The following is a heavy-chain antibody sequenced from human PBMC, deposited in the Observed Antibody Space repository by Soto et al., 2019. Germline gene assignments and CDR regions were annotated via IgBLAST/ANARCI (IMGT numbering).Heavy chain of an antibody. Sequence: QVQLQESGPGLVKPSGTLSLTCAVSSGSISSSNWWSWVRQPPGEGLEWIGEIYHSGSTNNNPSLKSRVTISVDKSKNQFSLKLSSVTAADTAVYYCARAEGGVVPAATYYYMDVWGKGTTVTVSS. CDR1: SGSISSSNW. CDR2: IYHSGST. V-gene: IGHV4-4*02. CDR3: ARAEGGVVPAATYYYMDV. J-gene: IGHJ6*03. D-gene: IGHD2-2*01.